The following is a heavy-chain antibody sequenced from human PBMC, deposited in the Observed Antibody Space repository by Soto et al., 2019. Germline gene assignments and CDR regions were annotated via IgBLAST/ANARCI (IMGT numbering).Heavy chain of an antibody. Sequence: GGSLRLSCAASGFTFSSYGMHWVRQAPGKGLEWVAVISYDGSNKYYADSVKGRFTISRDNSKNTLYLQMNSLRAEDTAVYYCATVTCSSTSCYLDYYYYGMDVWGQGTTVTVSS. CDR2: ISYDGSNK. V-gene: IGHV3-30*03. D-gene: IGHD2-2*01. J-gene: IGHJ6*02. CDR3: ATVTCSSTSCYLDYYYYGMDV. CDR1: GFTFSSYG.